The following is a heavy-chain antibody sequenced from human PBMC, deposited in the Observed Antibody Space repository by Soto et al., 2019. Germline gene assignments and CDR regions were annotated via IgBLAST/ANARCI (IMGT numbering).Heavy chain of an antibody. Sequence: QVQLQESGPGLVKPSQTLSLTCTVSGGSISSGGYYWSWIRQHPGKGLEWIGYIYYSGSTYYNPSLKSPVTISVDTSKNPFSLKLSSVTAADTAVYYCARASSRSWLTFDPWGQGTLVTVSS. CDR1: GGSISSGGYY. J-gene: IGHJ5*02. V-gene: IGHV4-31*01. D-gene: IGHD6-13*01. CDR2: IYYSGST. CDR3: ARASSRSWLTFDP.